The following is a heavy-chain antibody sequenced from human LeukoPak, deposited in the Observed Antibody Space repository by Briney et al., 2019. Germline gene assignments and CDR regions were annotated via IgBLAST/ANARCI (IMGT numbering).Heavy chain of an antibody. D-gene: IGHD2-2*02. J-gene: IGHJ3*02. Sequence: GGSLRLSCAASGFTFSSYAMTWVRQAPGKGLEWVSGISASGNSTYYAESVQGRFTTSTDNSKTTLFLQMNGLRAKDRAVYYCARGPHCSSASCYTSGAFDMWGQGTMVTVSS. V-gene: IGHV3-23*01. CDR3: ARGPHCSSASCYTSGAFDM. CDR2: ISASGNST. CDR1: GFTFSSYA.